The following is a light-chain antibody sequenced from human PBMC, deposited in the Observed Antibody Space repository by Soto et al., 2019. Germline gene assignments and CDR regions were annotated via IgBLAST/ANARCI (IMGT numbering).Light chain of an antibody. Sequence: QSALTQPASVSGSPGQSITISCTGTSSDIGNYDYVSWYQQHPGKAPKLMIYDVTNRPSGVSNRFSGSKSGNTASLIISGLQSDDEADYYCSSYRYSSTLVLFGGGTKLTVL. CDR3: SSYRYSSTLVL. CDR2: DVT. CDR1: SSDIGNYDY. V-gene: IGLV2-14*03. J-gene: IGLJ3*02.